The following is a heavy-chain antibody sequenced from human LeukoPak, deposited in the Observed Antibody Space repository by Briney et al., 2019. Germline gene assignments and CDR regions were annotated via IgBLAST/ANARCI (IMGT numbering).Heavy chain of an antibody. Sequence: SETLSLTCAVYGGSFSGYYWSWIRQPPGKGLEWIGEINHSGSTNYNPSLKSRVTISVDTSKNQFSLKLSSVTAADTAVYYCARASLSLDIVVVVAAFDYWGQGTLVTVSS. D-gene: IGHD2-15*01. J-gene: IGHJ4*02. CDR1: GGSFSGYY. CDR2: INHSGST. CDR3: ARASLSLDIVVVVAAFDY. V-gene: IGHV4-34*01.